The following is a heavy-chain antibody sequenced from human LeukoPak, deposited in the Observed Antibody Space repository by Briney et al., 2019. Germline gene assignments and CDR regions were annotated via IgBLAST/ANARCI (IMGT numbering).Heavy chain of an antibody. D-gene: IGHD2-15*01. Sequence: VASVKVSCKASGGTFSSYAISWVRQAPGQGLEWIGGIIPIFGTANYAQKFQGRVTITADESTSTAYMELSSLRSEDTAVYYCGRLVGWDSDFWGQGTLVTVSS. V-gene: IGHV1-69*13. CDR1: GGTFSSYA. J-gene: IGHJ4*02. CDR3: GRLVGWDSDF. CDR2: IIPIFGTA.